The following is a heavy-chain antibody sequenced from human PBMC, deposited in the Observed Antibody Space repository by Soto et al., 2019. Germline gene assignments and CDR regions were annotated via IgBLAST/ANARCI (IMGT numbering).Heavy chain of an antibody. Sequence: EVQLVESGGGLVKPGGSLRLSCAASGFTFSSYSMNWVRQAPGKGLEWVSSISSSSSYIYYADSVKGRFTISRDNAKNSLDLQMNNLRAEDTAVYYCARESERYYDFWSGYTTDWGQGTLVTVSS. CDR3: ARESERYYDFWSGYTTD. J-gene: IGHJ4*02. V-gene: IGHV3-21*01. CDR2: ISSSSSYI. CDR1: GFTFSSYS. D-gene: IGHD3-3*01.